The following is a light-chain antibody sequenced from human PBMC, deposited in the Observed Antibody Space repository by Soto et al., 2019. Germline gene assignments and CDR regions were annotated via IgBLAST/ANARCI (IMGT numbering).Light chain of an antibody. CDR1: RSISSW. V-gene: IGKV1-5*03. CDR3: QQYNSYSRT. Sequence: DIQMTQSPSTLSASVGDRVTITCRASRSISSWLAWYQQKPGKAPKLLIYKASILESGVPSRFSGSGSGTEFTLTINSLQPDDFATYYCQQYNSYSRTFGQGTKVEIK. CDR2: KAS. J-gene: IGKJ1*01.